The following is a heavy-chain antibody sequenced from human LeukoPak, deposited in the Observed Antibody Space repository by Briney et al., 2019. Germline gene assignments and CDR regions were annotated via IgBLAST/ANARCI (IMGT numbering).Heavy chain of an antibody. CDR2: IYYSGNT. CDR1: GDSISYYY. CDR3: ARVRGYSYDSSDFDY. J-gene: IGHJ4*02. D-gene: IGHD5-18*01. Sequence: LSETLFLTCTVSGDSISYYYWSWIRQPPGKGLEWIGKIYYSGNTNYNPSLKSRVTISVDTSKNQFSLKLSSVTAADTAVYYCARVRGYSYDSSDFDYWGQGTLVTVSS. V-gene: IGHV4-59*01.